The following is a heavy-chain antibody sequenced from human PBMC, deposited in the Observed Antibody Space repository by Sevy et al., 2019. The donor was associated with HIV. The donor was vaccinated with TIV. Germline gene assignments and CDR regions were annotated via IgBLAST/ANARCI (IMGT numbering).Heavy chain of an antibody. CDR3: TTDRGRTSSMYFDL. CDR1: GFTFSRAW. J-gene: IGHJ2*01. D-gene: IGHD3-10*01. Sequence: GGSLRLSCAASGFTFSRAWMSWVRQAPGKGLEWVGRIKSNSNGGTIDYAAPVKARFSISRDDSENTVYLQMNSLNTEDTATYYCTTDRGRTSSMYFDLWGRGTLVTVSS. V-gene: IGHV3-15*01. CDR2: IKSNSNGGTI.